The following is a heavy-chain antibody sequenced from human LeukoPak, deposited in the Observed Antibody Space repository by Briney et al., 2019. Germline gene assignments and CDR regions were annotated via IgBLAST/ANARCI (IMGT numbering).Heavy chain of an antibody. J-gene: IGHJ6*02. CDR2: INSDGSST. V-gene: IGHV3-74*01. CDR3: ARDLLLWFGPLYYYYGMDV. CDR1: GFTFSSYW. Sequence: GGSLRLSCAASGFTFSSYWMHWVRQAPGKGLVWVSRINSDGSSTSYADSVKGRFTISRDNAKNTLYLQMNSLRAEDTAVYYCARDLLLWFGPLYYYYGMDVWGQGATVTVSS. D-gene: IGHD3-10*01.